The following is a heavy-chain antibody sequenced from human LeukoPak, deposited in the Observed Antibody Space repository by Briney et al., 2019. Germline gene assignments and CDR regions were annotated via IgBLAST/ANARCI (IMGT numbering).Heavy chain of an antibody. CDR1: GFTFSSYA. D-gene: IGHD3-3*01. Sequence: GGSLRLSCAASGFTFSSYAMSWVRQAPGKGLEWVSAISGSGGSTYYADSVKGRFTISRDNSKNTPYLQMNSLRAEDTAVYYCAKDYGGDFWSGYYRYPDYWGQGTLVTVSS. J-gene: IGHJ4*02. V-gene: IGHV3-23*01. CDR2: ISGSGGST. CDR3: AKDYGGDFWSGYYRYPDY.